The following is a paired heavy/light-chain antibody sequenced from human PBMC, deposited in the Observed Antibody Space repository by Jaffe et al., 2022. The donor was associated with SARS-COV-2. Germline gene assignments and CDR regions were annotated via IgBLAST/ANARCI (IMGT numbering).Light chain of an antibody. CDR1: QSVLYSSNNKNY. CDR2: WAS. J-gene: IGKJ1*01. CDR3: QQYYSTSWT. Sequence: DIVMTQSPDSLAVSLGERATINCKSSQSVLYSSNNKNYLAWYQQKPGQPPKLLIYWASTRESGVPDRFSGSGSGTDFTLTISSLQAEDVAVYYCQQYYSTSWTFGQGTKVEIK. V-gene: IGKV4-1*01.
Heavy chain of an antibody. J-gene: IGHJ6*02. CDR2: IIPILGIA. CDR3: ARSPKAAPPYYYYYGMDV. Sequence: QVQLVQSGAEVKKPGSSVKVSCKASGGTFSSYTISWVRQAPGQGLEWMGRIIPILGIANYAQKFQGRVTITADKSTSTAYMELSSLRSEDTAVYYCARSPKAAPPYYYYYGMDVWGQGTTVTVSS. CDR1: GGTFSSYT. V-gene: IGHV1-69*02. D-gene: IGHD2-15*01.